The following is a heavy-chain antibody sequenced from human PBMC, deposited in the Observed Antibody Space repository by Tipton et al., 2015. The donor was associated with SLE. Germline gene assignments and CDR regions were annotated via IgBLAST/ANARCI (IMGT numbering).Heavy chain of an antibody. CDR3: ARGNYGSYYYYMDV. D-gene: IGHD3-10*01. Sequence: GSLRLSCAASGFTISTYTMNWVRQAPGKGLEWVSSISSRSTYIDYADSVKGRFTISRDNAKNSLYLQMDTLRSEDTAVYYCARGNYGSYYYYMDVWGKGTTVTVSS. J-gene: IGHJ6*03. CDR2: ISSRSTYI. V-gene: IGHV3-21*04. CDR1: GFTISTYT.